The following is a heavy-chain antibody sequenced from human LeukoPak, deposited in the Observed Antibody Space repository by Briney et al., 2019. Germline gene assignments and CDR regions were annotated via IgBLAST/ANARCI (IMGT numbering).Heavy chain of an antibody. V-gene: IGHV3-21*01. CDR3: ARVRYYDSSGYYYYFDY. J-gene: IGHJ4*02. D-gene: IGHD3-22*01. Sequence: GGSLRLSCAASGFTFSSYSMNWVRQAPGKGLEWVSSISSSSSYIYYADSVKGRFTISRDNAKNSLYLQMNSLRAEDTAVYYCARVRYYDSSGYYYYFDYWGQGTLVTVSS. CDR1: GFTFSSYS. CDR2: ISSSSSYI.